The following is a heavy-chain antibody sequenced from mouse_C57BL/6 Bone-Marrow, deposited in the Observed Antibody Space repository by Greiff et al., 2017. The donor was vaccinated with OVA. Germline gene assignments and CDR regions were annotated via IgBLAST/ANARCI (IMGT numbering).Heavy chain of an antibody. CDR1: GFTFSNYW. Sequence: EVKVVESGGGLVQPGGSMKLSCVASGFTFSNYWMNWVRQSPEKGLEWVAQIRLKSDNYATHYAESVKGRFTISRDDSKSSVYLQMNNLRAEDTGIYYCTQFSYGSSPWGQGTSVTVAS. D-gene: IGHD1-1*01. CDR3: TQFSYGSSP. CDR2: IRLKSDNYAT. J-gene: IGHJ4*01. V-gene: IGHV6-3*01.